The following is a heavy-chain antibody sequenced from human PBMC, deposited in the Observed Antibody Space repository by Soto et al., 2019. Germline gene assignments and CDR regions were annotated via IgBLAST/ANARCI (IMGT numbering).Heavy chain of an antibody. V-gene: IGHV1-18*01. D-gene: IGHD5-12*01. J-gene: IGHJ6*02. CDR3: ARDQVATIRGPYYYGMDV. Sequence: ASVKVSCKASGYTFTSYGISWVRQAPGQGLEWVGWISAYNGNTNYAQKLQGRVTMTTDTSTSTAYMELRSLRSDDTAVYYCARDQVATIRGPYYYGMDVWGQGTTVTVSS. CDR2: ISAYNGNT. CDR1: GYTFTSYG.